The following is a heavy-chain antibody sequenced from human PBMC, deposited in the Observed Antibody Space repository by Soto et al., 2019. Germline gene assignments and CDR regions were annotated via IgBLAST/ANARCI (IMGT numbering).Heavy chain of an antibody. V-gene: IGHV6-1*01. Sequence: SHAHPLTDARCVDSVSSYSSSSNCIRQSPSRGLEWLGRTYYRSKWYNDYAVSVKSRITINPDTSKNQFSLQLNSVTPEDTAVYYCARDRPKPWLGIDYYNSGTEVWGQGTSVTGS. CDR2: TYYRSKWYN. J-gene: IGHJ6*02. CDR3: ARDRPKPWLGIDYYNSGTEV. CDR1: VDSVSSYSSS. D-gene: IGHD5-12*01.